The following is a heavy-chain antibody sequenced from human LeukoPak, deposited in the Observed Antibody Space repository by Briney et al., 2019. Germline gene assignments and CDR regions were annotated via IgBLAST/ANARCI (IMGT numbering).Heavy chain of an antibody. J-gene: IGHJ4*02. CDR1: GFTFNSYS. D-gene: IGHD6-19*01. Sequence: GGSLRLSCAASGFTFNSYSMNWFRQAPGKGLEWVSSISSSSRFIYYADSVKGRFTISRDNAKNSLYLQMNSLRAEDTAVYYCASHSSGWFLNQDYWGQGTLVTVSS. V-gene: IGHV3-21*01. CDR2: ISSSSRFI. CDR3: ASHSSGWFLNQDY.